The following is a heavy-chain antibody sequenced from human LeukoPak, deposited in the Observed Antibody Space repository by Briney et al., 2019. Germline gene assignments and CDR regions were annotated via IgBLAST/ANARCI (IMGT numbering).Heavy chain of an antibody. Sequence: PSETLSFTCTVSGGSISSYYWSWIRQPPGKGLEWIGYIYYSGSTNYNPSLKSRVTISVDTSKNQFSLKLSSVTAADTAVYYCARAFDIWGQGTMVTVSS. V-gene: IGHV4-59*01. J-gene: IGHJ3*02. CDR3: ARAFDI. CDR1: GGSISSYY. CDR2: IYYSGST.